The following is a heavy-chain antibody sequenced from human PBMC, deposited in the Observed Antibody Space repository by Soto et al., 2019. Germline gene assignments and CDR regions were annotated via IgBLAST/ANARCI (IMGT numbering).Heavy chain of an antibody. V-gene: IGHV3-33*01. Sequence: PGGSLRLSCVASGFMFSNYGMHWVRQAPGKGLEWVAIIWYDGSNKYYADPVKGRFTISRDNSRNTVYLQMNSLRAEDTAMYYCAAGEPLNYRGQGTLVTVSS. CDR2: IWYDGSNK. D-gene: IGHD1-26*01. J-gene: IGHJ4*02. CDR3: AAGEPLNY. CDR1: GFMFSNYG.